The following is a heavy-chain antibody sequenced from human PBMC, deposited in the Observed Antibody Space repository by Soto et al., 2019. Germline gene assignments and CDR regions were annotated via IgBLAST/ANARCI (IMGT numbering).Heavy chain of an antibody. CDR2: INPNSGGT. J-gene: IGHJ4*02. V-gene: IGHV1-2*04. Sequence: VKVSCKASGYTFTGYYMHWVRQAPGQGLEWMGWINPNSGGTNYAQKFQGWVTMTRDTSISTAYMELSRLRSDDTAVYYCARGGVYYGDYEFHFDYWGQGTLVTVSS. D-gene: IGHD4-17*01. CDR3: ARGGVYYGDYEFHFDY. CDR1: GYTFTGYY.